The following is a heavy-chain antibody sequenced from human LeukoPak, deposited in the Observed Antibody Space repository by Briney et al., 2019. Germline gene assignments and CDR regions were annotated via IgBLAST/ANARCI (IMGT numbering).Heavy chain of an antibody. CDR1: GFTFDDYA. V-gene: IGHV3-9*01. CDR2: ISWNSGSI. Sequence: QAGGSLRLSCAASGFTFDDYAMHWVRQAPGKGLEWVSGISWNSGSIGYADSVKGRFTISRDNAKNSLYLQMNSLRAEDTALYYCAKGAGVATLLGFDPWGQGTLVTVSS. J-gene: IGHJ5*02. CDR3: AKGAGVATLLGFDP. D-gene: IGHD5-12*01.